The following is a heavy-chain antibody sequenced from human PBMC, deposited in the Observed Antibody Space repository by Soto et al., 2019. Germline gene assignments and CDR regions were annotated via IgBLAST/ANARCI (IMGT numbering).Heavy chain of an antibody. CDR1: GGSISSGDYY. V-gene: IGHV4-30-4*01. D-gene: IGHD3-16*02. CDR3: ARDLSIHDDFDI. CDR2: IYYSGST. J-gene: IGHJ3*02. Sequence: PSETLSLTCTLSGGSISSGDYYWSWIRQPPGKGLEWIGYIYYSGSTYYNPSLKSRVTISVDTSKNQFSLKLSSVTAADTAVYYCARDLSIHDDFDIWGQGTMVTVSS.